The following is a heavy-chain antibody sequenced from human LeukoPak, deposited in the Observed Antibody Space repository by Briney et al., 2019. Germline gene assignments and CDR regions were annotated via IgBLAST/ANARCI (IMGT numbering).Heavy chain of an antibody. Sequence: AETLRLNCAVYGGSFSGYCWSWICQPPGKGLEWIGEINHSGSTNYNPSLKSRVTISVDTSKNQFSLKLSSVTAADTAVYYCARNVGWVGWNYNAPIYFDYWGQGTLGTDSS. V-gene: IGHV4-34*01. CDR1: GGSFSGYC. J-gene: IGHJ4*02. CDR2: INHSGST. D-gene: IGHD1-7*01. CDR3: ARNVGWVGWNYNAPIYFDY.